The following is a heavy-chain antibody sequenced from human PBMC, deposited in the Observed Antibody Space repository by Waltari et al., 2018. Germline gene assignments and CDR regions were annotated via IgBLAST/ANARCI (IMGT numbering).Heavy chain of an antibody. D-gene: IGHD6-13*01. CDR1: GYTFTNYD. J-gene: IGHJ5*02. CDR2: MNPNSGNT. V-gene: IGHV1-8*01. Sequence: QVQLVQSGAEVKKPGASVKVSCKTSGYTFTNYDINWVRQATGQGIEWMGGMNPNSGNTGFAQKFQDRLIMTANTAITTAYMELTGLRSDDTAVYYCARGAAPGKGAHWFDPWGQGTLVIVSS. CDR3: ARGAAPGKGAHWFDP.